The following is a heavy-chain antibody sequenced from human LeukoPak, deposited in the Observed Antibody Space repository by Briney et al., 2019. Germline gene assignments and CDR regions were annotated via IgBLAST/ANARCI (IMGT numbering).Heavy chain of an antibody. CDR3: AKGVDSGGTCYSSMDY. J-gene: IGHJ4*02. Sequence: GGSLRLSCAASGFTFSSYAMSWVRQAPGKGLEWVSVISGSGGSTHYADSVKGRFTTSRDNSKNTLYLQMNSLRAEDTAVYYCAKGVDSGGTCYSSMDYWGQGTLVTVSP. CDR1: GFTFSSYA. V-gene: IGHV3-23*01. D-gene: IGHD2-15*01. CDR2: ISGSGGST.